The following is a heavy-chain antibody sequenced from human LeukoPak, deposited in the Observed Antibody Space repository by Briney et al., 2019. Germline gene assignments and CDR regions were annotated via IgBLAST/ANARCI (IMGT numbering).Heavy chain of an antibody. V-gene: IGHV3-23*01. CDR3: AKDFVVVPGNVNYFDY. CDR2: IRGSGDIT. D-gene: IGHD2-21*02. CDR1: GFTFSSYG. Sequence: PGGSLRLSCAASGFTFSSYGMSWVRQAPGKGLEWVSGIRGSGDITFYADSVKGRFTVSRDNSKNTLYVQMKSLRAEDTAVYYCAKDFVVVPGNVNYFDYWGQGTLVTVSS. J-gene: IGHJ4*02.